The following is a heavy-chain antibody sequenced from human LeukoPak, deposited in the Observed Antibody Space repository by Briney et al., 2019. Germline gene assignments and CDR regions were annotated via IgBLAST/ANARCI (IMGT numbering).Heavy chain of an antibody. Sequence: SETLSLTCTVSGGSISSYYWSWIRQPPGKGLEWIGYIYYSGSTNYNPSLKSRVTISVDTSKSQFSLKLSSVTAADTAVYYCARSEQWLATKWGQGTLVTVSS. CDR3: ARSEQWLATK. CDR1: GGSISSYY. CDR2: IYYSGST. D-gene: IGHD6-19*01. J-gene: IGHJ4*02. V-gene: IGHV4-59*01.